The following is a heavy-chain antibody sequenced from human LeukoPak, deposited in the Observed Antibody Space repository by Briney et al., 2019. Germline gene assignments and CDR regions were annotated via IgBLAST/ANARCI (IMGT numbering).Heavy chain of an antibody. CDR3: ARNALLRWLDYYMDV. J-gene: IGHJ6*03. CDR2: ISAYNGNT. V-gene: IGHV1-18*04. CDR1: GYSFTGYS. D-gene: IGHD4-23*01. Sequence: ASVKVSCKASGYSFTGYSMHWVRQAPGQGLERMGWISAYNGNTNYAQKLQGRVTMTTDTSTSTAYMELRSLRSDDTAVYYCARNALLRWLDYYMDVWGKGTTVTISS.